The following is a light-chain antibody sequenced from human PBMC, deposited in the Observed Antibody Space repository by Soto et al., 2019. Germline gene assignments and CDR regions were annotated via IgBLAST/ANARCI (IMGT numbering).Light chain of an antibody. V-gene: IGKV3-11*01. J-gene: IGKJ5*01. CDR3: QQRRNWPLP. CDR2: DAS. CDR1: QSVSRY. Sequence: EIVLTQSPATLSLSPGERATLSCSASQSVSRYFAWYQQKPCQAPRLLIYDASNRATGIPARFSGSGSGTDCTLTISSLEPEDFAVYYCQQRRNWPLPFGQGTRLEI.